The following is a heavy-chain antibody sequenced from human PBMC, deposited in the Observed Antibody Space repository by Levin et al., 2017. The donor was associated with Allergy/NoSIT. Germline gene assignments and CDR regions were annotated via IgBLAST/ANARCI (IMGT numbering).Heavy chain of an antibody. D-gene: IGHD1-1*01. CDR3: AKVEY. V-gene: IGHV3-30*18. CDR1: GFTFSRIG. CDR2: ISGDGGKI. Sequence: GGSLRLSCAASGFTFSRIGMHWVRQAPGKGLEWVAVISGDGGKIYYADSVKGRFTISRDNSNTTLYLQMNSLGAEDTAVYYCAKVEYWGQGTLVTVSS. J-gene: IGHJ4*02.